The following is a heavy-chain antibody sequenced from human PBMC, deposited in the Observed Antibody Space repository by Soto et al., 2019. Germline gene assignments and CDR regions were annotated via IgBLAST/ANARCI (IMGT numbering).Heavy chain of an antibody. D-gene: IGHD6-25*01. J-gene: IGHJ4*02. CDR2: VSGSADGT. Sequence: GGSLRLSCAASGFIFSNYAMNWVRQAPGKGLEWVSFVSGSADGTFYADSVKGRFSISRDNSKNTLYLQMNNLRAEDTAVYYCAKGRLSFDFWGQGTLVTV. CDR1: GFIFSNYA. V-gene: IGHV3-23*01. CDR3: AKGRLSFDF.